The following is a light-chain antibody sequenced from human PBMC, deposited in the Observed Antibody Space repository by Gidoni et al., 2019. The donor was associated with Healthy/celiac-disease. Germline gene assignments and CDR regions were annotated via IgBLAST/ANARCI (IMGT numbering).Light chain of an antibody. CDR2: AAS. CDR1: QSISSY. CDR3: QQSYSTPPLT. J-gene: IGKJ4*01. V-gene: IGKV1-39*01. Sequence: DIQMTQSPSSLSAPVGDRVTITCRASQSISSYLNWYQQKPGKAPKLLIYAASRLQSGVPSRFSGSGSGTDFTLTISSLQPEDFATYYCQQSYSTPPLTFGGGTKVEIK.